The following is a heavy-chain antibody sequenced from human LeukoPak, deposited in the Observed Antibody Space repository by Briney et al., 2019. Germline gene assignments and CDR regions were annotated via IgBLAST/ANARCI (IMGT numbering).Heavy chain of an antibody. J-gene: IGHJ4*02. CDR3: ARDMAYYGSGIWEY. D-gene: IGHD3-10*01. CDR1: GGSISSNNYY. V-gene: IGHV4-39*07. Sequence: PSETLSLTCTVSGGSISSNNYYWGWIRQPPGEKLEWMGSFYYGGSTYDNPSLKSRVTISLDTSKNQFSLKLSSVTAADTAVYYCARDMAYYGSGIWEYWGQGTLVTVSS. CDR2: FYYGGST.